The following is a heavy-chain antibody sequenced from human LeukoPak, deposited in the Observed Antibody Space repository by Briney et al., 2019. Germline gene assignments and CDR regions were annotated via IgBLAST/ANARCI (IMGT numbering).Heavy chain of an antibody. V-gene: IGHV1-69*02. CDR1: GGTFSSYT. CDR3: ARALAAPNNWFDP. J-gene: IGHJ5*02. Sequence: GSSVKVSCKAFGGTFSSYTISWVRQAPGQGLEWMGRIIPILGIANYAQKFQGRVTITADKSTSTAYMELSSLRSEDTAVYYCARALAAPNNWFDPWGQGTLVTVSS. D-gene: IGHD6-6*01. CDR2: IIPILGIA.